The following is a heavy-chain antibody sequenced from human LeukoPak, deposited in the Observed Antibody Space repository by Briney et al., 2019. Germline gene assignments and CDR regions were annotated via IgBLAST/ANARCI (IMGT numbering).Heavy chain of an antibody. J-gene: IGHJ5*02. V-gene: IGHV5-51*01. CDR3: ARHDYGGNSLGFDP. CDR2: IYPGDSDT. CDR1: GYSFTSNW. Sequence: GEPLKTSGKGSGYSFTSNWIGWVRQIPGKGLEWIGIIYPGDSDTRYSPSFQGQVTISADKSISTAYLQWSSLKASDTAMYYCARHDYGGNSLGFDPWGQGTLVTVSS. D-gene: IGHD4-23*01.